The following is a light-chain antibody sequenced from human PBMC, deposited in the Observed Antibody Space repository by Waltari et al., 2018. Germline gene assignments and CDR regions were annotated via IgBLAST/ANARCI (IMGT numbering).Light chain of an antibody. CDR1: NIGSKS. Sequence: SYVVTQSPSVSVAPGETARITCGGANIGSKSVHWYQQRQGKDPVLVISFDSDRPSGIPDRVSGSNSGNTATLTISWFEAEDEADYYCLVWNSTIDHQGVFGGGTKLTVL. J-gene: IGLJ2*01. V-gene: IGLV3-21*04. CDR2: FDS. CDR3: LVWNSTIDHQGV.